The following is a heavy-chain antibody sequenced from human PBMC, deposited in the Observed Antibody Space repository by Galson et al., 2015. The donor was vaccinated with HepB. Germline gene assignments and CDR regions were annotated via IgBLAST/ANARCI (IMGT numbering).Heavy chain of an antibody. CDR2: ITSNGGST. V-gene: IGHV3-23*01. Sequence: SLRLSCAASGFSFENTAMTWVRQAPGQGLEWVSGITSNGGSTFYAESVKGRYTISRDNSKNTLSLQMNSLRAEDTALYYCAKLSLEWRRFANNDYWGQGTLVTVSS. CDR1: GFSFENTA. CDR3: AKLSLEWRRFANNDY. J-gene: IGHJ4*02. D-gene: IGHD5-12*01.